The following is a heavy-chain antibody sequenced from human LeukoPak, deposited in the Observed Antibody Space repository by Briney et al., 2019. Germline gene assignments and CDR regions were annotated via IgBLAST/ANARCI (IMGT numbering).Heavy chain of an antibody. CDR1: GYTFTSYD. V-gene: IGHV1-8*01. CDR2: MNPNSGNT. J-gene: IGHJ6*03. D-gene: IGHD2-15*01. Sequence: ASVKVSCKASGYTFTSYDINWVRQATGQGLEWMGWMNPNSGNTGYAQKFQGRVTMTRNTSISTAYMELSSLRSEDTAVYYCARGYCNGGSCYRNYYYYMDVWGKGTTVTVSS. CDR3: ARGYCNGGSCYRNYYYYMDV.